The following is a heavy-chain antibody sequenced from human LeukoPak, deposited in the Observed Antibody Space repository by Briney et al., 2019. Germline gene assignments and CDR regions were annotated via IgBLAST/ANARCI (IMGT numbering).Heavy chain of an antibody. J-gene: IGHJ4*02. CDR3: ARGYSSNYRVDY. CDR2: INNEGGSI. Sequence: PGGSLRLSCAVSGFTFSNYWMHWVREAAGKGLVWVSRINNEGGSITYAASVKSRFTISRDNAKNTLYLQMNSLRVEDTAVYYCARGYSSNYRVDYWGQGTLVTVSS. D-gene: IGHD6-13*01. V-gene: IGHV3-74*01. CDR1: GFTFSNYW.